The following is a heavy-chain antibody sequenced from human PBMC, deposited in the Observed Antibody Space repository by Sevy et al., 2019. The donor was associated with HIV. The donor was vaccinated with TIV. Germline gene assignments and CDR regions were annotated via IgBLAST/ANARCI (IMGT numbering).Heavy chain of an antibody. CDR3: ARERSCGGDCYYFDY. J-gene: IGHJ4*02. CDR1: GLNFDDYG. Sequence: GGSLRLSCAASGLNFDDYGMSWFRQAPGKGLEWVSAINWNGVGTSYADSVKGRFTISRDNAKNSLYVQMNSLRAEDTALYYCARERSCGGDCYYFDYWGQGTLVTVSS. CDR2: INWNGVGT. D-gene: IGHD2-21*02. V-gene: IGHV3-20*04.